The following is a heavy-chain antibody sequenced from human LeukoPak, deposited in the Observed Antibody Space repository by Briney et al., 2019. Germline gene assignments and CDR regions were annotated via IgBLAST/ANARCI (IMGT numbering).Heavy chain of an antibody. Sequence: GGSLRLSCAASGCIFRNYAMSWVRQAPGKGLEGVSAITGSGDTTYYADSVKGRFTISRDNSKNTLYVEMNTLRAEDTAVYYCAKWGDYDILTGYYVSDFWGQGTLVTVSS. J-gene: IGHJ4*02. V-gene: IGHV3-23*01. D-gene: IGHD3-9*01. CDR2: ITGSGDTT. CDR1: GCIFRNYA. CDR3: AKWGDYDILTGYYVSDF.